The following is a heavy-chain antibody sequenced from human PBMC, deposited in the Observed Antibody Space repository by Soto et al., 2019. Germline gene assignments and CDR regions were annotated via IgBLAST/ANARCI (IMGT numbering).Heavy chain of an antibody. Sequence: QVQLVQSGAEVKKPGASVKVSCKASGYTFTSYYMHWVRQAPGQRLEWMGIINPSGGSTSYAQKLQRRLTMTRDTSMSTVYMELSSLISEDTAVYYCALGIPAAMWTAFDFWGQGTMVTVSS. CDR1: GYTFTSYY. CDR3: ALGIPAAMWTAFDF. D-gene: IGHD2-2*01. CDR2: INPSGGST. V-gene: IGHV1-46*01. J-gene: IGHJ3*01.